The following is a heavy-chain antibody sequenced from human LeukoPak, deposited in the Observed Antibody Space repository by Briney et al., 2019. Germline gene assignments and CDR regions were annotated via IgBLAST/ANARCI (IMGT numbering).Heavy chain of an antibody. Sequence: SETLSLTCTVSGGSISSYYWSWIRQPPGKGLEWIGYIYYSGSTNYNPSLKSRVTISVDTSKNQFPLKLSSVTAADTAVYYCARAVEMATITWFDPWGQGTLVTVSS. CDR1: GGSISSYY. CDR2: IYYSGST. CDR3: ARAVEMATITWFDP. V-gene: IGHV4-59*08. J-gene: IGHJ5*02. D-gene: IGHD5-24*01.